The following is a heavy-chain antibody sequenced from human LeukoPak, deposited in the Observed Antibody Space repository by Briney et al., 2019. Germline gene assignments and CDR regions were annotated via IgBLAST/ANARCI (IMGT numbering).Heavy chain of an antibody. Sequence: ASVQVSCKAFGYTFTCYGISWVRQAPGPGVEWMGWISAYNGNTNSAQKLQGRVAMTTDTSTSTAYMELSSLRSEDTAVYYCARRQLTSQGYCSSTSCGGAFDIWGQGTMVTVSS. CDR3: ARRQLTSQGYCSSTSCGGAFDI. CDR1: GYTFTCYG. D-gene: IGHD2-2*01. J-gene: IGHJ3*02. CDR2: ISAYNGNT. V-gene: IGHV1-18*01.